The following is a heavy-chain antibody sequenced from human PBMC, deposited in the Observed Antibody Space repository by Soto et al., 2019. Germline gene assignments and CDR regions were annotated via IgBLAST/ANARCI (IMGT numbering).Heavy chain of an antibody. D-gene: IGHD7-27*01. V-gene: IGHV3-72*01. CDR2: SRNKANSYTT. J-gene: IGHJ4*02. CDR3: ARGHWGFDC. CDR1: GFTFSDYY. Sequence: EVQLVESGGGLVQPGGSLRLSCAVSGFTFSDYYMDWVRQAPGKGLEWIARSRNKANSYTTVYAASLQGRFTISRDDSKNSLYLQMNSLKIEDTAVYYCARGHWGFDCWGQGTLVTVSS.